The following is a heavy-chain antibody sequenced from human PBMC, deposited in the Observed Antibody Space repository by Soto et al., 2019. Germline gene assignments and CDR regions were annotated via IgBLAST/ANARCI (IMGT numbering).Heavy chain of an antibody. CDR3: ASTHLMVRGDAPNLSYYYGMDV. Sequence: GASVKVSCKASGGTFSSYAISWVRQAPGQGLEWMGGIIPILGTANYAQKFQGRVTITADKSTSTAYMELSSLRSEDTAVYYCASTHLMVRGDAPNLSYYYGMDVWGQGTTVTVSS. D-gene: IGHD3-10*01. J-gene: IGHJ6*02. CDR1: GGTFSSYA. V-gene: IGHV1-69*10. CDR2: IIPILGTA.